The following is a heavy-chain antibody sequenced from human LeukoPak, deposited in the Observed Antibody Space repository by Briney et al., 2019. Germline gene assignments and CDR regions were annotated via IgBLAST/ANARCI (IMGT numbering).Heavy chain of an antibody. Sequence: GGSLRLSCAASGFTFSSYSMNWVRQAPGKGLELVSYISISSSGYIYYADSVKRRFTISRDNAKNSLYLQMNSLRAEDTAVYYCASSRYEGGTFDIWGQGTLVTVSS. D-gene: IGHD3-16*01. J-gene: IGHJ3*02. CDR1: GFTFSSYS. CDR2: ISISSSGYI. CDR3: ASSRYEGGTFDI. V-gene: IGHV3-21*01.